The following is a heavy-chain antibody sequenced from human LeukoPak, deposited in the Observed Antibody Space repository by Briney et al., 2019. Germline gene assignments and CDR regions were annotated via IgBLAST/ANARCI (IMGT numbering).Heavy chain of an antibody. CDR2: AAKSRNGYST. Sequence: GGSLRLSCAASGFTFSDGWMDWVRQAQGKGLEWVGRAAKSRNGYSTQYAASVKGRFTISGDDSKNSLYLQINSLKTEDTAVYYCARGRSITILRGVAISDGFDIWGQGTKVTVS. CDR3: ARGRSITILRGVAISDGFDI. J-gene: IGHJ3*02. D-gene: IGHD3-10*01. CDR1: GFTFSDGW. V-gene: IGHV3-72*01.